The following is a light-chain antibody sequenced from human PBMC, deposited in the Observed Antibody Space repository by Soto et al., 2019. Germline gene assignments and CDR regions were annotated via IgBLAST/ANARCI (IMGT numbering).Light chain of an antibody. V-gene: IGKV1-39*01. Sequence: DIQMTQSPSCVFASIGDAVNIXCRASQDINVYLTWYQQKPGEVPKLLISYASTLHSGGPSRFTGSGSETDFTRTIRSLQPEDFATYYGQHGYVAPYSFGQGTKVDIK. CDR1: QDINVY. CDR2: YAS. CDR3: QHGYVAPYS. J-gene: IGKJ2*03.